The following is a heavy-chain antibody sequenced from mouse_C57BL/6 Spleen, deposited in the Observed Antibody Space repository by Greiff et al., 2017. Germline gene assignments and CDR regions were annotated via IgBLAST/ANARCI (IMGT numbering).Heavy chain of an antibody. CDR1: GYTFTDYY. Sequence: EVKLQQSGPELVKPGASVKISCKASGYTFTDYYMNWVKQSHGKSLEWIGDINPNNGGTSYNQKFKGKATLTVDKSSSTAYMELRSLTSEDSAVYYCARRDYGRSYWGQGTTLTVSS. CDR3: ARRDYGRSY. J-gene: IGHJ2*01. CDR2: INPNNGGT. V-gene: IGHV1-26*01. D-gene: IGHD1-1*01.